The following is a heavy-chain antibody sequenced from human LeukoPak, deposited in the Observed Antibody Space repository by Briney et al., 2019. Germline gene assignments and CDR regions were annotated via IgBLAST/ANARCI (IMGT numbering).Heavy chain of an antibody. Sequence: GGSLRFSCTASGFTFNRDWTAWVRQAPGKGREWVANIKEDGSEKNYVDSVKGRFTISRDNAENSVYLQMNDLRAEDTGVYYCVTKEPSTSGWSYWGQGTLVTVSS. CDR1: GFTFNRDW. J-gene: IGHJ4*02. V-gene: IGHV3-7*01. D-gene: IGHD6-19*01. CDR3: VTKEPSTSGWSY. CDR2: IKEDGSEK.